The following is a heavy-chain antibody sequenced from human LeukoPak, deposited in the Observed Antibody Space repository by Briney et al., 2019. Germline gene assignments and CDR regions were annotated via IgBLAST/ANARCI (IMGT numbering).Heavy chain of an antibody. Sequence: PGGSLRLSCAASGFTFSNYGMNWVRQAPGKGLEWVGRIKSITDGGTTDYAAPVKGRFTISRDDSKNTLYLQMDSLKTEDTAVYYCSPFMSGSYSIYYYYGMDVWGQGTTVTVSS. J-gene: IGHJ6*02. D-gene: IGHD1-26*01. CDR3: SPFMSGSYSIYYYYGMDV. CDR1: GFTFSNYG. V-gene: IGHV3-15*01. CDR2: IKSITDGGTT.